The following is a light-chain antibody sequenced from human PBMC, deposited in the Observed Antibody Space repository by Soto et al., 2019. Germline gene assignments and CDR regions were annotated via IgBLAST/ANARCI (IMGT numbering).Light chain of an antibody. CDR2: DAS. V-gene: IGKV3D-15*01. CDR1: QSVSSY. CDR3: QQYNNWPRT. Sequence: EIVLAQSPGTLPLSPGERATRSCRASQSVSSYLAWYQQKPGQAPRLLIYDASNRATGIPARFSGSGSGTEFTLTISSLQSEDFAVYYCQQYNNWPRTFGQGTKVDIK. J-gene: IGKJ1*01.